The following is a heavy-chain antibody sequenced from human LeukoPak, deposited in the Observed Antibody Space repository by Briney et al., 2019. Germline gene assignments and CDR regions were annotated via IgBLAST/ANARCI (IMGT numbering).Heavy chain of an antibody. CDR2: ISTDGGTK. CDR1: GLTFTSSG. CDR3: AKEHSSSRSKRGGYYYYGMDV. J-gene: IGHJ6*02. Sequence: AGSLTLSCAASGLTFTSSGMHWDRQAPGKGLERVAVISTDGGTKYYQEFVRGRFIVSRDNPNNTLYLQMHSVRAEDTAVYYCAKEHSSSRSKRGGYYYYGMDVWGQGTTVTVSS. D-gene: IGHD6-13*01. V-gene: IGHV3-30*18.